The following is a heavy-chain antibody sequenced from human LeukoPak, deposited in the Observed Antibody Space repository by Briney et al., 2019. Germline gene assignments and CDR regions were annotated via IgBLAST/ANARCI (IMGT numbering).Heavy chain of an antibody. Sequence: GGSLRLSCAASGFTFSNYWISWLRQAPGKGREGVANIKEDGSAKYYVDSVKGRFTISRDNAKNSVYLQMNSLRADDTAVYYCARLSYDSGTHYTCYEYWGQGTLVTVSS. CDR3: ARLSYDSGTHYTCYEY. J-gene: IGHJ4*02. V-gene: IGHV3-7*01. D-gene: IGHD3-10*01. CDR2: IKEDGSAK. CDR1: GFTFSNYW.